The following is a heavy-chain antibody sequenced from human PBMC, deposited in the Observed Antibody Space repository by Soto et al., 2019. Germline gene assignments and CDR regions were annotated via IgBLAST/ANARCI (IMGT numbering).Heavy chain of an antibody. Sequence: ISSSSYYWGWIRQPPGKGLEWIGSIYYSGSTYYNPSLKSRVTISVDTSKNQFSLKLSSVTAADTAVYYCARHGVVFGVVTTNWFDPWGQGTLVTVSS. CDR2: IYYSGST. CDR1: ISSSSYY. J-gene: IGHJ5*02. V-gene: IGHV4-39*01. D-gene: IGHD3-3*01. CDR3: ARHGVVFGVVTTNWFDP.